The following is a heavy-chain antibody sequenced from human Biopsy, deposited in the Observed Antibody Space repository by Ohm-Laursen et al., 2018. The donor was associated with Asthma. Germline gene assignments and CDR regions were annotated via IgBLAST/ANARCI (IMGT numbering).Heavy chain of an antibody. D-gene: IGHD2-21*02. CDR1: GVSISSDY. CDR3: ARGISRVTGLFDHFDS. Sequence: SETLSLTCPVSGVSISSDYWSWIRQPPGKGLEWIGHIYYSGSTNCQPSLKSRVTISVDTSKNQFSLKLRSVTAADEAVYYCARGISRVTGLFDHFDSWGQGTLVTVSS. J-gene: IGHJ4*02. V-gene: IGHV4-59*01. CDR2: IYYSGST.